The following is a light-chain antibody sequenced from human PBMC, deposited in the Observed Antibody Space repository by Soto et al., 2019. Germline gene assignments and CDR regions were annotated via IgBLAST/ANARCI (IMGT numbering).Light chain of an antibody. Sequence: EIVLTQSPGTLSLSPGERATLSCRASQSVSSSYLAWYQQKPGQAPRLLIYGASSRATGIPDRFSGSGSGTDFTLTISRLEPEEFAVYYCQQYGSSPLFTFGRWTKVDIK. J-gene: IGKJ3*01. CDR1: QSVSSSY. V-gene: IGKV3-20*01. CDR2: GAS. CDR3: QQYGSSPLFT.